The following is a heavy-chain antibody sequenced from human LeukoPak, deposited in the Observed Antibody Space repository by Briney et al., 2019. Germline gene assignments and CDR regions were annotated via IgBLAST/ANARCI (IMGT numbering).Heavy chain of an antibody. V-gene: IGHV1-18*01. CDR2: ISGYKGNT. CDR3: ARDGIGDHFWSLFDY. J-gene: IGHJ4*02. Sequence: ASVKVSCKTSGYTFSSYGISWVRQAPGQGLEWMGWISGYKGNTNYKQEFRGRVTMTTDTSTSTAYMELRSLRSDDTAVYYCARDGIGDHFWSLFDYWGQGTLVTVSS. D-gene: IGHD3-3*02. CDR1: GYTFSSYG.